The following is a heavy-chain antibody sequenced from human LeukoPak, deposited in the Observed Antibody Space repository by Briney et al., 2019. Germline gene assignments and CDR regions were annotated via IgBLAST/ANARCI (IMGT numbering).Heavy chain of an antibody. CDR2: IKSKTDGGTT. D-gene: IGHD2-21*01. CDR1: GFTFSSYA. Sequence: GRSLRLSCAASGFTFSSYAMHWVRQAPGKGLEWVGRIKSKTDGGTTDYAAPVKGRFTISRDDSKNTLYLQMNSLKTEDTAVYYCTTDTYCGGDCWGQGTLVTVSS. J-gene: IGHJ4*02. CDR3: TTDTYCGGDC. V-gene: IGHV3-15*01.